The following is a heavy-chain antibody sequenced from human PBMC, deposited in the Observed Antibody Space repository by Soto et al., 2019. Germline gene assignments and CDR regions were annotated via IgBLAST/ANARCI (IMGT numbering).Heavy chain of an antibody. V-gene: IGHV1-69*02. D-gene: IGHD3-10*01. CDR2: INPILSMS. J-gene: IGHJ4*02. CDR3: ASSYGSGYRAFDY. CDR1: GDTFTFYS. Sequence: SVKVSCKASGDTFTFYSINWVRQAPGLGLEWMGRINPILSMSNYAQRFQGRVTMTADKSTSTAYMELSSLRSEDTAIYYCASSYGSGYRAFDYWGQGALVPSPQ.